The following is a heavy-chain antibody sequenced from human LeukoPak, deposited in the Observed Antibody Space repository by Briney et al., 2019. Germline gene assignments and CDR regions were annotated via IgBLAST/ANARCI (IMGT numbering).Heavy chain of an antibody. CDR1: GGSFSGYY. Sequence: SETLSLTCAVYGGSFSGYYWSWIRQPPGKGLEWIGEINHSGSTNYNPSLKSRVTISVDTSKNQFSLKLSSVTAADTAVYYCARGRPYYEYVWGSYRYGYYFDYWGQGTLVTVSS. D-gene: IGHD3-16*02. V-gene: IGHV4-34*01. CDR3: ARGRPYYEYVWGSYRYGYYFDY. J-gene: IGHJ4*02. CDR2: INHSGST.